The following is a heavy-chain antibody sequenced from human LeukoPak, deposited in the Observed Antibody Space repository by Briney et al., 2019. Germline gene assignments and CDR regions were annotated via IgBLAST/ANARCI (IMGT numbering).Heavy chain of an antibody. CDR1: GGSISSGSYY. J-gene: IGHJ4*02. Sequence: SETLSLTCTVSGGSISSGSYYWSWIRQPAGKGLEWIGRIYTSGSTNYNPSLKSRVTISVDTSKNQFSLKLSSVTAADTAVYYCARCRDGYNYYDYWGQGTLVIVSS. CDR3: ARCRDGYNYYDY. V-gene: IGHV4-61*02. D-gene: IGHD5-24*01. CDR2: IYTSGST.